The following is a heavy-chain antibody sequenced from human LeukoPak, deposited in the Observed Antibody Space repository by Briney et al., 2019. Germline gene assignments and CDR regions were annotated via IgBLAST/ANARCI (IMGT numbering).Heavy chain of an antibody. CDR3: ARVRRESSGYPNYSDY. Sequence: PSETLSLTCAVSGGSISSGGYYWSWIRQPPGKGLEWIGYIYYSGSTNYSPSLKSRVTISVDTSENQFSLKLSSVTAADTAVYFSARVRRESSGYPNYSDYWGQGTLVTVSS. CDR1: GGSISSGGYY. V-gene: IGHV4-61*08. CDR2: IYYSGST. D-gene: IGHD3-22*01. J-gene: IGHJ4*02.